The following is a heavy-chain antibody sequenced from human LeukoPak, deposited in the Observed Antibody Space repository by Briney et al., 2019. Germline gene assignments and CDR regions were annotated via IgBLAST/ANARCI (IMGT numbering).Heavy chain of an antibody. CDR1: GVTFSSDY. CDR3: ASRMTF. D-gene: IGHD2/OR15-2a*01. CDR2: IYSDGNT. Sequence: PGGSLRLSCAASGVTFSSDYMSWVRQAPGKGLEWVSVIYSDGNTYYADSVKGRFTISRDNSKNTLFLQMDSLKTEDTARYYCASRMTFGGQGTLVTVSS. V-gene: IGHV3-53*05. J-gene: IGHJ4*02.